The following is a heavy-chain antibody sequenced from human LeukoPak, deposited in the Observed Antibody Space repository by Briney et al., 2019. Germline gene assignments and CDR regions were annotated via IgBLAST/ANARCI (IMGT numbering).Heavy chain of an antibody. D-gene: IGHD3-9*01. CDR3: ARAPTYYDILLRVNWFDP. V-gene: IGHV3-74*01. J-gene: IGHJ5*02. CDR2: INSDGSTT. Sequence: GGSLRLSCAASGFTFSYYWMYWVRQAPGKGLVWVSRINSDGSTTSYADSVKGRFTISRDNAKNTLYLQMNSLRADDTAVYYCARAPTYYDILLRVNWFDPWGQGTLVTVSS. CDR1: GFTFSYYW.